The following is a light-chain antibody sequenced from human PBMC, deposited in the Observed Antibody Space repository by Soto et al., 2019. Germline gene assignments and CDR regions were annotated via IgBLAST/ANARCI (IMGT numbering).Light chain of an antibody. V-gene: IGKV2-24*01. CDR2: QIS. CDR3: MQSTDFPRT. J-gene: IGKJ1*01. Sequence: DIGMTQTPLSSPVTLGQPASISCRSSQSLVHSDGNTYLNWLQQRPGQPPRLLIYQISNRFSGVPDRFSGSGAGSDFTLTISRVEAEYVGVYYCMQSTDFPRTFGQGTKVEIK. CDR1: QSLVHSDGNTY.